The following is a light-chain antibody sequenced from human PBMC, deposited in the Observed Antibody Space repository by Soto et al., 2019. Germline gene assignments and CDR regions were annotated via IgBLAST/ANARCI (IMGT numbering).Light chain of an antibody. Sequence: QSVLTQPASVSEFPGQSVTISCIGTSSDVGAYNYVSWYQQHPGKAPKLIIFDVNHRPSGISNRFSGSKSGNTPSLSVSGLQADDEADYYCSSFTVMNTQVFGGGTKLTVL. J-gene: IGLJ2*01. CDR1: SSDVGAYNY. V-gene: IGLV2-14*03. CDR3: SSFTVMNTQV. CDR2: DVN.